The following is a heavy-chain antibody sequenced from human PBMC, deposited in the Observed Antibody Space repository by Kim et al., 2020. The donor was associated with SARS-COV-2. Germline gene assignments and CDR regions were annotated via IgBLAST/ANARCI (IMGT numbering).Heavy chain of an antibody. CDR3: ARFEKAYGSGSGDY. V-gene: IGHV4-59*01. CDR2: IYYSGST. J-gene: IGHJ4*02. Sequence: SETLSLTCTVSGGSISSYYWSWIRQPPGKGLEWIGYIYYSGSTNYNPSLKSRVTISVDTSKNQFSLKLSSVTAADTAVYYCARFEKAYGSGSGDYWGQGTLVTVSS. CDR1: GGSISSYY. D-gene: IGHD3-10*01.